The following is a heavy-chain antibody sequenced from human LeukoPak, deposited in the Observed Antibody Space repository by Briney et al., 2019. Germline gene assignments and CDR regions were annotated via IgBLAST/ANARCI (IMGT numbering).Heavy chain of an antibody. V-gene: IGHV4-31*03. D-gene: IGHD5-24*01. Sequence: SETLSLTCTVSGGSISSGGYYWSWIRQHPGKGLEWIGYIYYSGSTYYNPSLESRVTISVDTSKNQFSLKLSSVTAADTAVYYCARGNRAGYYFDYWGQGTLVTVSS. J-gene: IGHJ4*02. CDR3: ARGNRAGYYFDY. CDR2: IYYSGST. CDR1: GGSISSGGYY.